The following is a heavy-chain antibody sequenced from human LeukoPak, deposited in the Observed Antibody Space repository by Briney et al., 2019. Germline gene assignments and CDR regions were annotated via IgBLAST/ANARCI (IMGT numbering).Heavy chain of an antibody. CDR2: IYTSGGT. CDR1: GGSISSYY. D-gene: IGHD2-15*01. CDR3: ARAVVHCSGGSCFSDFRFDY. V-gene: IGHV4-4*07. Sequence: SETLSLTCTVSGGSISSYYWSWIRQPAGKGLEWIGRIYTSGGTNYNPSLKSRVTMSVDRSKNQFSLKLSSVTAADTAVYYCARAVVHCSGGSCFSDFRFDYWGQGTLVTVSS. J-gene: IGHJ4*02.